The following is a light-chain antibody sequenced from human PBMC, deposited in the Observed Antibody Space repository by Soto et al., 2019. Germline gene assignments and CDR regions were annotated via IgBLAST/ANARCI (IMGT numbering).Light chain of an antibody. CDR3: ATWDSSLSARV. CDR1: SSNIGNNY. CDR2: DNN. Sequence: QSVLTQPPSVSAAPGQKVTISCSGSSSNIGNNYVSWYQQLPGTAPKLLIYDNNKRPSGIPDRFSGSRSATSATLGITGLQTGDEADYYCATWDSSLSARVFGGGTKLTVL. V-gene: IGLV1-51*01. J-gene: IGLJ2*01.